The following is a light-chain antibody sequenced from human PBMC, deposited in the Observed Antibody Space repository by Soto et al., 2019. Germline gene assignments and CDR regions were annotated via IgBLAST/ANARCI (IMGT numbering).Light chain of an antibody. CDR2: GAS. V-gene: IGKV1-39*01. CDR3: QQNYSTPGT. CDR1: QTINKY. Sequence: DIQMTQSPSSLSASVGDRVTITCRTSQTINKYLTWYQHKPGKAPKLLIYGASNLQGGVPTRFSGSGAGTYFILTISSLQPEDFATYYCQQNYSTPGTFGRGTKVEIK. J-gene: IGKJ1*01.